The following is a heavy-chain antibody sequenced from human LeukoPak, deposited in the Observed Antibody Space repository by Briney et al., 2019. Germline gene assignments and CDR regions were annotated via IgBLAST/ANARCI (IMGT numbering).Heavy chain of an antibody. D-gene: IGHD2-2*01. J-gene: IGHJ5*02. CDR3: ARDYQDNWFDP. V-gene: IGHV4-59*01. Sequence: PSETLSLTCTVSGGSISSYYWSWIRQPPGKGLEWIGYIYYSGSTNYNPSLKSRVTISVDTSKNQFSLKLSSVTAADTAVYYCARDYQDNWFDPWGQGTLVTVSS. CDR1: GGSISSYY. CDR2: IYYSGST.